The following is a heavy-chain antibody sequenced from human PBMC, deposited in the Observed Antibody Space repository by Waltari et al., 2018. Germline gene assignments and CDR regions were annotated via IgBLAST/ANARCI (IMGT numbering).Heavy chain of an antibody. Sequence: VQLQESGPGLVKPSQTLSLTCTVSGGSISSGRYYWSWIRQPAGKGLEWIGRIYTRGSTNYNPSLKSRVTISVDTSKNPCSLKLSSVTAADTAVYYCARSMAYYFDYWGQGTLVTVSS. D-gene: IGHD2-8*01. CDR1: GGSISSGRYY. CDR2: IYTRGST. J-gene: IGHJ4*02. V-gene: IGHV4-61*02. CDR3: ARSMAYYFDY.